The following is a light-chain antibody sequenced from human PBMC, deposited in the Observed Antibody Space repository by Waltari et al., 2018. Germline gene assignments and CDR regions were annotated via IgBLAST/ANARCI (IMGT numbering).Light chain of an antibody. V-gene: IGKV1-17*03. CDR1: QVISNY. Sequence: DIQMTQSPSAMSASVGDRVTITCRASQVISNYLAWFQQKPGKAPKRLIYATFTLQSGVPSRFRGSGSGTEFTLTISSLQPEDFATYYCLQHNSYPLTFGQGTKVEIK. CDR2: ATF. CDR3: LQHNSYPLT. J-gene: IGKJ1*01.